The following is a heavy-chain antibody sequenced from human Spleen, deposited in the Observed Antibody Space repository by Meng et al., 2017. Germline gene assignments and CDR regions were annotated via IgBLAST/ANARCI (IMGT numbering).Heavy chain of an antibody. J-gene: IGHJ4*02. Sequence: QVHLQQWGAGLLQPSENLSLTCFVSGGSFSDYYWSWIRQPPGKGLEWIGEINHSGSTNYNPSLESRATISVDTSQNNLSLKLSSVTAADSAVYYCARGPTTMAHDFDYWGQGTLVTVSS. CDR1: GGSFSDYY. V-gene: IGHV4-34*01. CDR3: ARGPTTMAHDFDY. D-gene: IGHD4-11*01. CDR2: INHSGST.